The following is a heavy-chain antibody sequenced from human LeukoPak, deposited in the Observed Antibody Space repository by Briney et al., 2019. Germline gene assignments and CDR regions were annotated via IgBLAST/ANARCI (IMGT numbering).Heavy chain of an antibody. J-gene: IGHJ5*02. Sequence: GGSLRLSCAASGFTFSSYSMNWVRQAPGKGLEWVSSISSSSSYIYYADSVKGRFTISRDNAKNSLYLQMNSLRAEDTAVYYCASSSVPAAIAWFDPWGQGTLVTVSS. CDR1: GFTFSSYS. V-gene: IGHV3-21*01. CDR2: ISSSSSYI. D-gene: IGHD2-2*02. CDR3: ASSSVPAAIAWFDP.